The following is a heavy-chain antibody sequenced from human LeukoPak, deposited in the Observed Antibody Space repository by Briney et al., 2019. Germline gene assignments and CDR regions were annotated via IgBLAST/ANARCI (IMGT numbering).Heavy chain of an antibody. V-gene: IGHV3-33*01. CDR3: ARDPDGDRDFDY. D-gene: IGHD4-17*01. CDR2: IWYGGNNK. CDR1: GFTFSSHG. J-gene: IGHJ4*02. Sequence: SGGSLRLSCVASGFTFSSHGMLWVRQAPGKGLEWVAVIWYGGNNKNYADSVKGRFTVSRDNSKNTLYLQMNSLRAEDTAVYYCARDPDGDRDFDYWGQGTLVTVSS.